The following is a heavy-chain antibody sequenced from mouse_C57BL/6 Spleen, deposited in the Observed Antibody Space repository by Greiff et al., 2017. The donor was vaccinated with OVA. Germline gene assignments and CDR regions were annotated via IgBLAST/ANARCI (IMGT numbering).Heavy chain of an antibody. D-gene: IGHD1-1*01. Sequence: ESGPGLVKPSQSLSLTCSVTGYSITSGYYWNWIRQFPGNKLEWMGYISYDGSNNYNPSLKNRISITRDTSKNQFFLKLNSVTTEDTATYYCARDSPHYYGSSYWYFDVWGTGTTVTVSS. CDR1: GYSITSGYY. V-gene: IGHV3-6*01. J-gene: IGHJ1*03. CDR3: ARDSPHYYGSSYWYFDV. CDR2: ISYDGSN.